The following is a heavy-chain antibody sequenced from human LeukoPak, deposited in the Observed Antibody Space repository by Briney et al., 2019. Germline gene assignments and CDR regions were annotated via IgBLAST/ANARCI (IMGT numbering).Heavy chain of an antibody. CDR2: IKPNSGGT. CDR3: ARAPQWLVRYYFDY. V-gene: IGHV1-2*04. CDR1: GYTFTGYY. J-gene: IGHJ4*02. Sequence: ASVKVSCKASGYTFTGYYMHWVRQAPGQGLEWMGWIKPNSGGTNYAQKFQGWVTMTRDTSISTAYMELSRLTSDDTAVYYCARAPQWLVRYYFDYWGQGTLVTVSS. D-gene: IGHD6-19*01.